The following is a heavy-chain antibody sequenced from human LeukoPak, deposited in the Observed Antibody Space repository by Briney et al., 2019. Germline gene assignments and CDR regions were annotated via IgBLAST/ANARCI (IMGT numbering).Heavy chain of an antibody. J-gene: IGHJ5*02. D-gene: IGHD3-10*01. V-gene: IGHV3-21*01. CDR3: ARDPPGSGSPASFDP. CDR2: ISSSSSYI. CDR1: GFTFGSYS. Sequence: PGGSLRLSCAASGFTFGSYSMNWVRQAPGKGLEWVSSISSSSSYIYYADSVKGRFTISRDNAKNSLYLQMNSLRAEDTAVYYCARDPPGSGSPASFDPWGQGTLVTVSS.